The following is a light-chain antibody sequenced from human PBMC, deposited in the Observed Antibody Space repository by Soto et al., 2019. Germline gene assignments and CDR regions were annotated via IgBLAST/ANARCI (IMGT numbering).Light chain of an antibody. J-gene: IGLJ1*01. V-gene: IGLV2-14*01. CDR3: SSYTGSSYYV. CDR1: SSDVGGYNY. CDR2: EVS. Sequence: QSALTQPASVSGSPGQSITISCIGTSSDVGGYNYVSWYQQHPGKAPKLMIYEVSNRPSGVSNRFSGSKSGNTASLTISGLQAEDEADYYCSSYTGSSYYVFGAGTKLTVL.